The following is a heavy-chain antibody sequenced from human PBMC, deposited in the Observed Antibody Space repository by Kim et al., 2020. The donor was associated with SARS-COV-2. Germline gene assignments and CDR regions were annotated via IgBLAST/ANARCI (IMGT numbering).Heavy chain of an antibody. D-gene: IGHD3-16*01. Sequence: GGSLRLSCAASGFTFSSYTMNWVRQAPGKGLEWISYISSTSSSIKYADSVKGRFTISRDNAKNSLYLEMNSLRDEDTAVYYCARDFGDNDYWFDPWGQGTLVTVSS. V-gene: IGHV3-48*02. J-gene: IGHJ5*02. CDR1: GFTFSSYT. CDR3: ARDFGDNDYWFDP. CDR2: ISSTSSSI.